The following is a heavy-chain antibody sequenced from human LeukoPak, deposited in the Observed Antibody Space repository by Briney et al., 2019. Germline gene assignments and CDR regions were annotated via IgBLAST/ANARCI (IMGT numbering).Heavy chain of an antibody. CDR1: GFTLSSYE. D-gene: IGHD5-18*01. J-gene: IGHJ4*02. CDR2: ISSSGRVI. Sequence: GGSLRLSCVASGFTLSSYEMNWARQAPGKGLEWVSYISSSGRVIYYADSVKGRFTISRDNAKNSLYLQMNSLRAEDTAVYYCARDRRYTYGYYFDYWGQGTLVTVSS. V-gene: IGHV3-48*03. CDR3: ARDRRYTYGYYFDY.